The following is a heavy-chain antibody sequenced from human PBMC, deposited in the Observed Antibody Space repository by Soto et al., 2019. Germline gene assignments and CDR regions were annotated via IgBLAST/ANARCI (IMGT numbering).Heavy chain of an antibody. V-gene: IGHV3-23*01. CDR3: AKDRMGATPNWFDP. D-gene: IGHD1-26*01. CDR1: GVTVIIHA. J-gene: IGHJ5*02. Sequence: PGVSLRLSCASSGVTVIIHAMSCVRQAPGKGLEWVSTISGGGGSTYYADSVKGRFTISRDTSKNTLYLQMNSLRPEDTAVYYCAKDRMGATPNWFDPWGQGTLVTVSS. CDR2: ISGGGGST.